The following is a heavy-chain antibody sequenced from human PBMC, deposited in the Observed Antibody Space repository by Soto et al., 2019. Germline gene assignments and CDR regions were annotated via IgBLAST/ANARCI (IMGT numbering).Heavy chain of an antibody. CDR3: AKDRPVTVTVVHLWFDP. CDR2: IGGSGGST. Sequence: EVQLLESGGGLVQPGGSLRLSCAASGFTFSSYAMSWVRQAPGKGLEWVSTIGGSGGSTYYADSVKGRFTISRDNSKNTLYLQMNSLRVEDTAVYYCAKDRPVTVTVVHLWFDPWGQGTLVTVSS. D-gene: IGHD3-22*01. J-gene: IGHJ5*02. V-gene: IGHV3-23*01. CDR1: GFTFSSYA.